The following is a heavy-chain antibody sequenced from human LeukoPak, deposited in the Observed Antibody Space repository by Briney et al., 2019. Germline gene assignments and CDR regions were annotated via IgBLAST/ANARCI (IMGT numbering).Heavy chain of an antibody. CDR2: FDPEDGET. CDR1: GYTLTELS. Sequence: ALVKVSCKVSGYTLTELSMHWVRQAPGKGLEWMGGFDPEDGETIYAQKFQGRVTMTEDTSTDTAYMELSSLRSEDTAVYYCATDRTYYYGSGSYMDYWGQGTLVTVSS. V-gene: IGHV1-24*01. D-gene: IGHD3-10*01. CDR3: ATDRTYYYGSGSYMDY. J-gene: IGHJ4*02.